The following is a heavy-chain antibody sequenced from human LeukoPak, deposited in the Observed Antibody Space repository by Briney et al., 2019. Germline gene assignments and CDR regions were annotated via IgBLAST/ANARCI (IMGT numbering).Heavy chain of an antibody. Sequence: GGSLRLSCAASGFTFSSYGMLWVRQAPGKGLEWVAVIWYDGSNKYYADSVKGRFTISRDNSKNMLYLQMNSLRAEDTAVYYCATSGSYYRFEYWGQGTLVTVSS. J-gene: IGHJ4*02. CDR2: IWYDGSNK. D-gene: IGHD1-26*01. CDR1: GFTFSSYG. V-gene: IGHV3-33*01. CDR3: ATSGSYYRFEY.